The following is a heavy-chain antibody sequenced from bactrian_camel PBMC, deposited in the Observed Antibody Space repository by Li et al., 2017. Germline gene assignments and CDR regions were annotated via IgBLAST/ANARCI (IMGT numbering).Heavy chain of an antibody. Sequence: HVQLVESGGGLVQPGGSLRLSCTASEFTFASYDMSWVRQAPGKGLEWVSAIYSDGINTQYVVSVKGRFTISRDIAKNTVYLQMNSLKSEDTALYYCATAPSGVEYEFAYWGQGTQVTVS. D-gene: IGHD3*01. CDR3: ATAPSGVEYEFAY. V-gene: IGHV3S6*01. J-gene: IGHJ4*01. CDR1: EFTFASYD. CDR2: IYSDGINT.